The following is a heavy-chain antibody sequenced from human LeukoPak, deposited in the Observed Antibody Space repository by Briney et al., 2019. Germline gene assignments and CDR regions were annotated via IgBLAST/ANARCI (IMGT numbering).Heavy chain of an antibody. CDR3: ARSLINSGSYVFRS. D-gene: IGHD1-26*01. J-gene: IGHJ5*02. CDR2: IIPILGIA. Sequence: SVKVSCKASGGTFSSYAISWVRQAPGQGLEWMGRIIPILGIANYAQKFQGSVTITADKSTSTAYMELSSLRSEDTAVYYCARSLINSGSYVFRSWGQGTLVTVSS. CDR1: GGTFSSYA. V-gene: IGHV1-69*04.